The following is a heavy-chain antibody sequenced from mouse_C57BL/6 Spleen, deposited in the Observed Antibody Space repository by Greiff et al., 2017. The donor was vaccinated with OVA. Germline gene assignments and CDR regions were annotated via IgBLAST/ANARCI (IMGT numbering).Heavy chain of an antibody. J-gene: IGHJ3*01. V-gene: IGHV5-17*01. CDR1: GFTFSDYG. CDR3: ANYGSSFWFAY. D-gene: IGHD1-1*01. CDR2: ISSGSSTI. Sequence: EVKVVESGGGLVKPGGSLKLSCAASGFTFSDYGMHWVRQAPEKGLEWVAYISSGSSTIYYADTVKGRFTISRDNAKNTLFLQMTSLRSEDTAMYYCANYGSSFWFAYWGQGTLVTVSA.